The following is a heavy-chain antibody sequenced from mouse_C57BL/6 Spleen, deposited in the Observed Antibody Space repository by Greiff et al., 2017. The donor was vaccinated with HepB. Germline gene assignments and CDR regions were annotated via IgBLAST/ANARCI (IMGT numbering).Heavy chain of an antibody. D-gene: IGHD2-2*01. CDR3: ARVVPYYYAMDY. V-gene: IGHV3-6*01. J-gene: IGHJ4*01. CDR1: GYSITSGYY. CDR2: ISYDGSN. Sequence: EVQLQESGPGLVKPSQSLSLTCSVTGYSITSGYYWNWIRQFPGNKLEWMGYISYDGSNNYNPSLKNRISITRDTSKNQFFLKLNSVTTEDTATYYCARVVPYYYAMDYWGQGTSVTVSS.